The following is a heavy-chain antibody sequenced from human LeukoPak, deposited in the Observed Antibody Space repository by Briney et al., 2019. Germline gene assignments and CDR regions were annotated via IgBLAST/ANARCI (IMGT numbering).Heavy chain of an antibody. J-gene: IGHJ5*02. CDR1: GLTVSNNY. CDR2: LYSDGTT. V-gene: IGHV3-66*01. Sequence: PGGSLRLSCVVSGLTVSNNYMSWVRQAPGKGLEWVSVLYSDGTTRNADSVKGRFTISRDNSKNTVYLQMDSLRAEDTAVYYCARDKDAWGQGTLVTVSS. CDR3: ARDKDA.